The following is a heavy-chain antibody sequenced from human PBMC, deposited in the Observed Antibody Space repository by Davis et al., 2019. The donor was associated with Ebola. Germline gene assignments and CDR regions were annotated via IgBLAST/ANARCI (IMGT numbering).Heavy chain of an antibody. D-gene: IGHD2-2*02. J-gene: IGHJ6*02. Sequence: SETLSLTCAVYGGSFSGYYWSWIRQPPGKGLEWIGEINHSGSTNYNPSLKSRVTISVDTSKNQFSLKLSSVTATDTAVYYCARGEVRYCSSTSWYNYGMDVWGQGTTVTVSS. CDR3: ARGEVRYCSSTSWYNYGMDV. CDR2: INHSGST. V-gene: IGHV4-34*01. CDR1: GGSFSGYY.